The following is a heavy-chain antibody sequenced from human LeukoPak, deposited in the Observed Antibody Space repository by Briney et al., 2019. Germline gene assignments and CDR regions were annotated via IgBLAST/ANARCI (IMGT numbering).Heavy chain of an antibody. V-gene: IGHV4-61*02. J-gene: IGHJ4*02. CDR2: IYTSGST. Sequence: PSETLSLTCTVSGGSISSGSYYWSWIRQPAGKGLEWIGRIYTSGSTNYNPSLKSRVTISVDTSKNQFSLKLSSVTAADTAVYYCAGSFYDLLVYFDYWGQGTLVTVSS. CDR1: GGSISSGSYY. CDR3: AGSFYDLLVYFDY. D-gene: IGHD5/OR15-5a*01.